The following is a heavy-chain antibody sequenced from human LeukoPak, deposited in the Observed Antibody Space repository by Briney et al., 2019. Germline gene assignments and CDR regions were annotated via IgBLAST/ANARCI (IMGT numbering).Heavy chain of an antibody. V-gene: IGHV3-30*02. D-gene: IGHD2-15*01. Sequence: GGSLRLSCAASGFTFSSYGMHWVRQAPGKGLEWVAFIRYDGSNKYYADSVKGRFTISRDNSKNTLYLQMNSLRAEDTAVYYCARVYRDVVGYYFDYWGQGTLVTVSS. CDR1: GFTFSSYG. CDR3: ARVYRDVVGYYFDY. J-gene: IGHJ4*02. CDR2: IRYDGSNK.